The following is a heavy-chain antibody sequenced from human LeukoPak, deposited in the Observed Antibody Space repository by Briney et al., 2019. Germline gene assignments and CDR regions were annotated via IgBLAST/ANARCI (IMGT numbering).Heavy chain of an antibody. CDR1: GGTFSSYA. Sequence: SVKVSCKASGGTFSSYAISWVRQAPGQGLEWMGGIIPIFGTANYAQKFQGRVTITADESTSTAYMELSSLRSEDTAVYYCASHPERYYDSSGYFNWGQGTLVTVSS. CDR3: ASHPERYYDSSGYFN. J-gene: IGHJ4*02. V-gene: IGHV1-69*01. D-gene: IGHD3-22*01. CDR2: IIPIFGTA.